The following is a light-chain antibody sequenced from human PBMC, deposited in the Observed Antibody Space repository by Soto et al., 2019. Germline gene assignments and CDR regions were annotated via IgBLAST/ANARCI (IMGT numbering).Light chain of an antibody. CDR1: SSDVGRYNY. V-gene: IGLV2-14*03. CDR2: DVS. Sequence: QSALTQPASVSGSPGQSITISCTGTSSDVGRYNYVSWYQQYPGKAPKLMIYDVSNRPSGVFNRFSGSKSGNTPSLTISGLQAEDEADYYCSSYTTSTTLVFGGGTKLTVL. CDR3: SSYTTSTTLV. J-gene: IGLJ3*02.